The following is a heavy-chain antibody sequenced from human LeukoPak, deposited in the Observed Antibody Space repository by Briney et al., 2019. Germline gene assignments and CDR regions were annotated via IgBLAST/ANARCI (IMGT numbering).Heavy chain of an antibody. J-gene: IGHJ5*02. CDR1: GYTFTSYG. D-gene: IGHD3-3*01. Sequence: ASVKVSCKASGYTFTSYGISWVRQAPGQGLEWMGWISAYNGNTNYAQKLQGRVTVTTDTSTSTAYMELRSLRSDDTAVYYCAMSKNYDFWSGYYTVIDWFDPWGQGTLVTVSS. CDR3: AMSKNYDFWSGYYTVIDWFDP. V-gene: IGHV1-18*01. CDR2: ISAYNGNT.